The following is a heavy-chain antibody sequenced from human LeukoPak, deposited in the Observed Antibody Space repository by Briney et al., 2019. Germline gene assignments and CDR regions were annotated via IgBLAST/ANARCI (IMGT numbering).Heavy chain of an antibody. V-gene: IGHV3-20*04. Sequence: PGGSLRLSCAAPGFTFDDFGMSWVRQAPGKGLEWVSGINWNGGRTGYADSVKGRFIISRDNAKNSLYLQMNSLRAEDTALYYCARETTVTTFWFDPWGQGTLVTVSS. CDR1: GFTFDDFG. CDR2: INWNGGRT. D-gene: IGHD4-17*01. J-gene: IGHJ5*02. CDR3: ARETTVTTFWFDP.